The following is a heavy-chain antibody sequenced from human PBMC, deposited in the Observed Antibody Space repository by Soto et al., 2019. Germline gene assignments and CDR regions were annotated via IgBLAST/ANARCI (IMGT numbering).Heavy chain of an antibody. CDR2: INPKTGGT. CDR1: GYIFSGYY. Sequence: ASVKVSCKASGYIFSGYYIHWLRQAPGQGLEWMGWINPKTGGTKYTQKFQGRVTMTRDTSSSTAYMELSSLTSDDTAVYYCARDEIQLWFEGTPFDYWGQGTRVTVSS. J-gene: IGHJ4*02. D-gene: IGHD5-18*01. CDR3: ARDEIQLWFEGTPFDY. V-gene: IGHV1-2*02.